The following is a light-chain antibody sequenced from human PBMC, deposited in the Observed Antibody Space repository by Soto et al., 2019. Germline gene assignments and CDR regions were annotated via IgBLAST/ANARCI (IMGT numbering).Light chain of an antibody. J-gene: IGKJ1*01. CDR1: QGISNI. CDR3: QKYDSAPWT. CDR2: GAS. Sequence: EIQMTQSPSSLSASVGDRVTITCRASQGISNISAWYEQKPGKVPKLLIYGASTLQSGVPSRLSGSGSGTDFTLIINRLQPEDVATYYCQKYDSAPWTFGQGNKVEI. V-gene: IGKV1-27*01.